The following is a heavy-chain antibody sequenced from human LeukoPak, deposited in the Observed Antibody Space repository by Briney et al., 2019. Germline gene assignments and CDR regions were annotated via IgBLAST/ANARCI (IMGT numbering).Heavy chain of an antibody. CDR1: GYTFTSYA. D-gene: IGHD3-22*01. CDR2: INTNTGNP. Sequence: ASVKVSCRASGYTFTSYAMNWVRQAPGQGLEWMGWINTNTGNPTYAQGFTGRFVFSLDTSVSTAYLQISSLKAEDTAVYYCARDTYYYDSSGYYPLLLDYWGQGILVTVSS. CDR3: ARDTYYYDSSGYYPLLLDY. J-gene: IGHJ4*02. V-gene: IGHV7-4-1*02.